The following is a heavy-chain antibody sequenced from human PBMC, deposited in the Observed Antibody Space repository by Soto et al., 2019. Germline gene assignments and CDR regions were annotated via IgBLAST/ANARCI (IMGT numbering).Heavy chain of an antibody. Sequence: ASVKVSCKASGYTFTGYYMHWVRQAPGQGLEWMGWINPNSGGTNYAQKFQGWVTMTRDTSISTAYMELSRLRSDDTAVYYCAKVGVAGPKNNWFDPWGQGTLVTVSS. CDR2: INPNSGGT. CDR3: AKVGVAGPKNNWFDP. J-gene: IGHJ5*02. V-gene: IGHV1-2*04. CDR1: GYTFTGYY. D-gene: IGHD3-3*01.